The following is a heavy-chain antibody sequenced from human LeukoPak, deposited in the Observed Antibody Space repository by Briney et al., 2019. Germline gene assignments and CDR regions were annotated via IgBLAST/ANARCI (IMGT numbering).Heavy chain of an antibody. V-gene: IGHV4-39*01. Sequence: SETLSLTCTVSGGSISSSSYYWGWIRQPPGKGLEWIGCIYYSGSTYYNPSLKSRVTISVDTSKNQFSLKLSSVTAADTAVYYCARLRANCSGGSCYPYYFDYWGQGTLVTVSS. D-gene: IGHD2-15*01. CDR1: GGSISSSSYY. CDR3: ARLRANCSGGSCYPYYFDY. J-gene: IGHJ4*02. CDR2: IYYSGST.